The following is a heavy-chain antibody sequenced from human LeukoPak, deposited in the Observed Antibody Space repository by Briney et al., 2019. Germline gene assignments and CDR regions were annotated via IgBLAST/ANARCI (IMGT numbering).Heavy chain of an antibody. V-gene: IGHV3-21*01. CDR1: GFTFSSYS. J-gene: IGHJ4*02. CDR3: ARPNWRREVDY. Sequence: GGSLRLSCAASGFTFSSYSMNWVRQAPGKGLEWVSSISSSSSYIYYADSVKGRFTISRDNAKNSLYLQMNSLRAEDTAVYYCARPNWRREVDYWGQGTLVTVSS. D-gene: IGHD1-1*01. CDR2: ISSSSSYI.